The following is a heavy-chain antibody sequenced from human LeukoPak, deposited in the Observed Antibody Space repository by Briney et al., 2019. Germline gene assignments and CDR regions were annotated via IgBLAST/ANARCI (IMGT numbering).Heavy chain of an antibody. Sequence: SETLSLTCTVSGGSISSYYWSWIRQPPGKGLEWIGYIYYSGSTNHNPSLKSRVTISVDTSKNQFSLKLSSVTAADTAVYYCATELGSNAFDIWGQGTVVAVSS. D-gene: IGHD2-2*01. CDR1: GGSISSYY. CDR3: ATELGSNAFDI. J-gene: IGHJ3*02. V-gene: IGHV4-59*01. CDR2: IYYSGST.